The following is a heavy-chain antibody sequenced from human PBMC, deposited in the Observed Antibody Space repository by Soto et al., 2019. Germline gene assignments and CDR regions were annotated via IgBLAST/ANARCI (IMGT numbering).Heavy chain of an antibody. V-gene: IGHV4-39*01. CDR2: IYYSGST. J-gene: IGHJ5*02. D-gene: IGHD1-26*01. CDR1: GGSISSSSYY. CDR3: ARHNPISSKPKWGRSSLGWFDP. Sequence: QLQLQESGPGLVKPSETLSLTCTVSGGSISSSSYYWGWIRQPPGKGLEWIGSIYYSGSTYYNPSLRSRVTISVDTSKTQFSLKLSSVTAADTAVYYCARHNPISSKPKWGRSSLGWFDPWGQGTLVTVSS.